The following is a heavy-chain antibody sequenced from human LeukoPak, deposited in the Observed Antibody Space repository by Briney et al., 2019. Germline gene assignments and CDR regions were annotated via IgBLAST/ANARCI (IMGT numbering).Heavy chain of an antibody. CDR1: GFSFSDDF. Sequence: GGSLRLSCAASGFSFSDDFMSWIRQAPGQRPEWVSYISHSGYTIQYADSVKGRFTISRDNAKNLLYLQMNSLRAEDTAVYYCAKSPGLAVGGYWGQGTLVTVSS. V-gene: IGHV3-11*01. CDR2: ISHSGYTI. J-gene: IGHJ4*02. CDR3: AKSPGLAVGGY. D-gene: IGHD3-16*01.